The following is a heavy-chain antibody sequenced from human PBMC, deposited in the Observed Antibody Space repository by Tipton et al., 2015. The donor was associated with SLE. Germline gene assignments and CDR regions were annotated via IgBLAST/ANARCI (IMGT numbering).Heavy chain of an antibody. Sequence: TLSLTCAVYGGSFSGYYWSWIRQPPGKGLEWIGEINHSGSTNYNPSLKSRVTIPVDTSKNQFSLKLSSVTAADTAVYYCASRGDWFDPWGQGTLVTVSS. V-gene: IGHV4-34*01. CDR2: INHSGST. J-gene: IGHJ5*02. CDR3: ASRGDWFDP. CDR1: GGSFSGYY. D-gene: IGHD3-10*01.